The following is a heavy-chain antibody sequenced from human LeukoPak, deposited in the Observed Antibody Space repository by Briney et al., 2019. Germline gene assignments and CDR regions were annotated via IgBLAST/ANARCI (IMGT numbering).Heavy chain of an antibody. J-gene: IGHJ4*02. CDR1: GYTFTSYG. CDR3: ARVLIIDFWSGYYLDY. D-gene: IGHD3-3*01. CDR2: ISAYNGNT. V-gene: IGHV1-18*01. Sequence: ASVKVSCKASGYTFTSYGFSWVRQAPGQGLEWMGWISAYNGNTNYAQKLQGRVTMTTDTSTSTAYMELRSLRSDDTAVYYCARVLIIDFWSGYYLDYWGQGTLVTVSS.